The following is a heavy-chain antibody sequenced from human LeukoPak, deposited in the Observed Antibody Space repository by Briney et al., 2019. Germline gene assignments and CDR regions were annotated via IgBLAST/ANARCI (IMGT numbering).Heavy chain of an antibody. Sequence: PGGSLRLSCAASGFTFRNYGMHCVRQAPGKGLEWVAVISYDGSNKYYADSVKGRFTISRDNSKNTLYLQMNSLRTEDTAVYYCARDRGGGNYYYHYGMDVWGQGTTVTVSS. J-gene: IGHJ6*02. CDR2: ISYDGSNK. CDR1: GFTFRNYG. D-gene: IGHD2-15*01. CDR3: ARDRGGGNYYYHYGMDV. V-gene: IGHV3-30*03.